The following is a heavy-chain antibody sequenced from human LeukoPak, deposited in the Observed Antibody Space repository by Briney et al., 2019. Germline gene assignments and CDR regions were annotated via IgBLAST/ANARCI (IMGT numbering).Heavy chain of an antibody. D-gene: IGHD3-9*01. Sequence: GRSLRLSCAASGFTFSSYGMHWVRQAPGKGLEWVAVISYDGSNKYYADSAKGRFTISRDNSKNTLYLQMNSLRAEDTAVYYCAREYYDILTGLLGSLDYWGQGTLVTVSS. V-gene: IGHV3-30*03. J-gene: IGHJ4*02. CDR3: AREYYDILTGLLGSLDY. CDR1: GFTFSSYG. CDR2: ISYDGSNK.